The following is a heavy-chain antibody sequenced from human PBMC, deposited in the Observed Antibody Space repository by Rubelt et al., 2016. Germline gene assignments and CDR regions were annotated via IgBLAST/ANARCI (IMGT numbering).Heavy chain of an antibody. J-gene: IGHJ4*02. CDR3: ARRGWAARPGPIDY. Sequence: RVTISVDTSKNQFSLKLSSVTAADTAVYYCARRGWAARPGPIDYWGQGTLVTVSS. V-gene: IGHV4-39*07. D-gene: IGHD6-6*01.